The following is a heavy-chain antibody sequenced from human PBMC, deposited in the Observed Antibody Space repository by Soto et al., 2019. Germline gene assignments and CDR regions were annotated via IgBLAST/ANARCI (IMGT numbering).Heavy chain of an antibody. CDR2: ISAYNGNT. J-gene: IGHJ5*02. V-gene: IGHV1-18*01. CDR3: ARAVRYNWNDGAYNWFDP. D-gene: IGHD1-1*01. Sequence: ASVKVSCKASGYTFTSYGISWVRQAPGQGLEWMGWISAYNGNTNYAQKLQGRVTMTTDTSTSTAYMELRSLRSDDTAVYYCARAVRYNWNDGAYNWFDPWGQGTLVTVSS. CDR1: GYTFTSYG.